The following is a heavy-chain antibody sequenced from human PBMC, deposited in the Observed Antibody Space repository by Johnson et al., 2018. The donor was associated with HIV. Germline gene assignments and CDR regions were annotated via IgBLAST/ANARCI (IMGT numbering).Heavy chain of an antibody. CDR2: INYDGSNE. Sequence: QVQLMESGGGVVQPGRSLRLSCAASGFTFSSYAMHWVRQAPGKGLEWVAFINYDGSNEYYADSVKGRFTISRDKAKNSLFLQRNSRRAEDTAVYYCASETRLLNAFDIWGQGTMVTVSS. V-gene: IGHV3-30*04. J-gene: IGHJ3*02. CDR1: GFTFSSYA. D-gene: IGHD2/OR15-2a*01. CDR3: ASETRLLNAFDI.